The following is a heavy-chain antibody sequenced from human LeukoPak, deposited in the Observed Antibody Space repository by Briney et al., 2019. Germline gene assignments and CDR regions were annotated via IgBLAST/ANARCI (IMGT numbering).Heavy chain of an antibody. Sequence: ASVKVSCKASGYTFTSYGISWVRQAPGQGLEWMGGIIPIFGTANYAQKFQGRVTITADESTSTAYMELSSLRSEDTAVYYCAGGDSSGYYLLYFDYWGQGTLVTVSS. CDR2: IIPIFGTA. D-gene: IGHD3-22*01. CDR3: AGGDSSGYYLLYFDY. J-gene: IGHJ4*02. V-gene: IGHV1-69*13. CDR1: GYTFTSYG.